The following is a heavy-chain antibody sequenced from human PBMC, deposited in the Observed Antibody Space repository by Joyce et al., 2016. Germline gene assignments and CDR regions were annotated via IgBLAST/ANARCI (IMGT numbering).Heavy chain of an antibody. J-gene: IGHJ4*02. Sequence: QLQLQESGPGLVKPSETLSLTCTVSGGSISSSSYYWGWIRQSPGKGLGWIGNIYYSGKTDYNPTHKSRVTISVDTSKNQFSLKLNSVTAADTAVYYCARRPRTGDGLYFDSWGQGTLVTVSS. D-gene: IGHD7-27*01. CDR2: IYYSGKT. V-gene: IGHV4-39*01. CDR1: GGSISSSSYY. CDR3: ARRPRTGDGLYFDS.